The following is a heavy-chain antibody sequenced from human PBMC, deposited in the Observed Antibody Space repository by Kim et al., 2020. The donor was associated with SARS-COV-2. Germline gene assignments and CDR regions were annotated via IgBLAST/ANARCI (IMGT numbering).Heavy chain of an antibody. CDR1: GYMFAGYY. J-gene: IGHJ4*02. Sequence: ASVKVSCKTSGYMFAGYYLHWVRQAPGQGLEWMGWINPNSGGTNYAQKFQGRVTMTRDTSIDTAYMELSRLRFNDTAVYYCARIEDATIFGVGHFDYWGPGTLVTVSS. D-gene: IGHD3-3*01. V-gene: IGHV1-2*02. CDR3: ARIEDATIFGVGHFDY. CDR2: INPNSGGT.